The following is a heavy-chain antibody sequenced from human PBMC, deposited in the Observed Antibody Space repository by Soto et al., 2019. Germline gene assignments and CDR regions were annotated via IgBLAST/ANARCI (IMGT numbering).Heavy chain of an antibody. Sequence: PVGSLRLSCAASGFTFSSYEMNWVRQAPGKGLEWVSYISSSGSTIYYADSVKGRFTISRDNAKNSLYLQMNSLRAEDTAVYYCARAGPESHPRGYYYGMDVWGQGTTVTGLL. V-gene: IGHV3-48*03. D-gene: IGHD3-10*01. J-gene: IGHJ6*02. CDR1: GFTFSSYE. CDR3: ARAGPESHPRGYYYGMDV. CDR2: ISSSGSTI.